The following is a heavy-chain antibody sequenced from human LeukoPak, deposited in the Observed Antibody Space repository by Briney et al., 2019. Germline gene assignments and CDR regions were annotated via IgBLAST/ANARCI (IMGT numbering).Heavy chain of an antibody. CDR3: ARGAYYYDSPFDY. CDR1: GGSISSGGYY. CDR2: IYYSGST. Sequence: SQTLSLTCTVSGGSISSGGYYWSWIRQHPGKGVEWIGYIYYSGSTYYNPSLKSRVTISVDTSKNQFSLKLSSVTAADTAVYYCARGAYYYDSPFDYWGQGTLVTVSS. J-gene: IGHJ4*02. D-gene: IGHD3-22*01. V-gene: IGHV4-31*03.